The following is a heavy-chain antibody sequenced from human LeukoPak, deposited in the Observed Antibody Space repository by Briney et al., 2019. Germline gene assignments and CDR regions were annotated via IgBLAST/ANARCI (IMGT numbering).Heavy chain of an antibody. CDR1: AYSFTIYA. Sequence: RCASVNPSCNAYAYSFTIYAMHCVRHAPGHRLEWMGWIHAGNGNTKYSQKFQGRVTITRDTSASTAYMELSSLRSEDTAVYYCARDEITMVRGVTNGMDVWGKGTTVTVSS. CDR3: ARDEITMVRGVTNGMDV. V-gene: IGHV1-3*01. CDR2: IHAGNGNT. D-gene: IGHD3-10*01. J-gene: IGHJ6*04.